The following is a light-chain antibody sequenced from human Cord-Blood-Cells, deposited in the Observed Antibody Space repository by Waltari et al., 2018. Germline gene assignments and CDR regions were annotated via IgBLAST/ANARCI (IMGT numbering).Light chain of an antibody. V-gene: IGKV3-11*01. CDR3: QQRSNWPRT. Sequence: EIVLTHSPATLSLSPGERATLPCRASQSVSSYLAWYQQKPGQAPRLLIYDASNRATGIPARYSGSVSGTDFTLTISSLEPEDFAVYYCQQRSNWPRTVGQGTKLESK. CDR2: DAS. CDR1: QSVSSY. J-gene: IGKJ2*01.